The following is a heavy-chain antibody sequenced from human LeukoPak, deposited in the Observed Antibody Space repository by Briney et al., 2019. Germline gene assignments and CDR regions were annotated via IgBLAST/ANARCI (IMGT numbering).Heavy chain of an antibody. J-gene: IGHJ4*02. Sequence: SETLSLTCAVYGGSFSGYYWSWIRQPPGKGLEWIGEINHSGSTNYNPSLKSRVTISVDTSKNQFSLKLSSVTAADTAVYYCALGMITFGGVIVHFDYWGQGTLVTVSS. V-gene: IGHV4-34*01. CDR1: GGSFSGYY. CDR2: INHSGST. CDR3: ALGMITFGGVIVHFDY. D-gene: IGHD3-16*02.